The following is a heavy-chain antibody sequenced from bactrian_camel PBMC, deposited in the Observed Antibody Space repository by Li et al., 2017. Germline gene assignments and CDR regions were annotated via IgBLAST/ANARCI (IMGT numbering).Heavy chain of an antibody. CDR1: GFTFSSYY. V-gene: IGHV3-2*01. J-gene: IGHJ4*01. D-gene: IGHD8*01. Sequence: HVQLVESGGGLVQPGGSLRLSCAASGFTFSSYYMNWVRQAPGKGLEWVSSIYDNNMNTRYADSVKGRFTISKDDAKNALYLQMNSLKPEDSGMYYCAYDPSRFWACAGGAEKWSLWGQGTQVTVS. CDR3: AYDPSRFWACAGGAEKWSL. CDR2: IYDNNMNT.